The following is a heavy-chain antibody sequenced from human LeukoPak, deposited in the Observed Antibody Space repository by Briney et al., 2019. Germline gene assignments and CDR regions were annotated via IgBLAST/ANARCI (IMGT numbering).Heavy chain of an antibody. Sequence: SETLSLTCAVYGGSFSGYYWSWIRQPPGKGLEWIGEINHSGSTNYNPSLKSRVTISVDTSKNQFSLKLSSVTAADTAVYYCARGLGGPYDSSGYYYFDYWGQGTLVTVSS. CDR2: INHSGST. J-gene: IGHJ4*02. V-gene: IGHV4-34*01. D-gene: IGHD3-22*01. CDR3: ARGLGGPYDSSGYYYFDY. CDR1: GGSFSGYY.